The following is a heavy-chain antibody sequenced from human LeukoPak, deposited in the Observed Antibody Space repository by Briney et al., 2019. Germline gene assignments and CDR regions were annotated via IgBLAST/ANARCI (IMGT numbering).Heavy chain of an antibody. Sequence: ASVKVSCKASGYTFTSYGISWVRQAPGQGLERMGGISAYNGNTNYAQKVQGRVTMTTDTSTSTAYMDLRSLRSDDTAVYYCARDSIAAAGMGYYYYYYYMDAWGKGTMVTVSS. J-gene: IGHJ6*03. CDR3: ARDSIAAAGMGYYYYYYYMDA. CDR1: GYTFTSYG. V-gene: IGHV1-18*01. D-gene: IGHD6-13*01. CDR2: ISAYNGNT.